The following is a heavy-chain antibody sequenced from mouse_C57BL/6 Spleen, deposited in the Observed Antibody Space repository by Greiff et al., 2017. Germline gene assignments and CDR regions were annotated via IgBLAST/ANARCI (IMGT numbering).Heavy chain of an antibody. D-gene: IGHD1-1*01. Sequence: QVQLQQPGAELVRPGSSVKLSCKASGYTFTSYWMHWVKQRPIQGLEWIGNIDPSDSETHYNQKFKDKATLTVDKSSSTAYMQLSSLTSEASAVYYCAREVPSYGSSSGYFDYWGQGTTLTVSS. V-gene: IGHV1-52*01. CDR3: AREVPSYGSSSGYFDY. CDR1: GYTFTSYW. CDR2: IDPSDSET. J-gene: IGHJ2*01.